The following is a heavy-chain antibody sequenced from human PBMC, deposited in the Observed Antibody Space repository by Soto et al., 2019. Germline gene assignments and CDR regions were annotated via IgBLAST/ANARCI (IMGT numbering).Heavy chain of an antibody. D-gene: IGHD2-21*01. CDR3: ARHDYCASDTCYDYYGLDV. CDR2: VYPSDAYI. Sequence: GESLKISCKGSGYTFSNSWIGWVRQKPGKGLEWMGIVYPSDAYIRYSPSFQGQVTISADMSTNTAYLQWSSLKASDTAMYFCARHDYCASDTCYDYYGLDVWGQGTTVNVSS. J-gene: IGHJ6*02. CDR1: GYTFSNSW. V-gene: IGHV5-51*01.